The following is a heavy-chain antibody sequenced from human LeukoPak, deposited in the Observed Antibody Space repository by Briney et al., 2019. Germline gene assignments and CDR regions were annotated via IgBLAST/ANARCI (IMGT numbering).Heavy chain of an antibody. CDR3: ARDGAWDIVVPPYYYGMDV. V-gene: IGHV3-11*06. Sequence: GGSLRLSCAASGFTFSDYYMSWIRQAPGKGVEWVSYISSSSSYTNYADSVKGRFTISRDNAKNSLYLQMNSLRAEDTAVYYCARDGAWDIVVPPYYYGMDVWGKGTTVTVSS. J-gene: IGHJ6*04. D-gene: IGHD2-15*01. CDR2: ISSSSSYT. CDR1: GFTFSDYY.